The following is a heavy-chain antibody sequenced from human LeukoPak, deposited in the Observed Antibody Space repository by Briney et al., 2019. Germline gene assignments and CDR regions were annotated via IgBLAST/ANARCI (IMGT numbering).Heavy chain of an antibody. Sequence: ASVTVSCTASGYTFSIYGITWVRQAPGQGLEWMGWISAYTGNSNYAQKFQDRVTMTTDTSTSTAYMELSRLRSDDTAMYYCARGREEYCSGGSCYDYLSPFDPWGQGTLVTVSS. J-gene: IGHJ5*02. CDR1: GYTFSIYG. V-gene: IGHV1-18*01. CDR2: ISAYTGNS. D-gene: IGHD2-15*01. CDR3: ARGREEYCSGGSCYDYLSPFDP.